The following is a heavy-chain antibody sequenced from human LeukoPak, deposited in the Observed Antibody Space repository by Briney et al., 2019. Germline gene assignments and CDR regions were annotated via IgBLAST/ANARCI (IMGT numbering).Heavy chain of an antibody. V-gene: IGHV1-2*02. D-gene: IGHD3-22*01. CDR2: INPNSGGT. CDR1: GYTFTGHY. J-gene: IGHJ4*02. Sequence: EASVKVSCKASGYTFTGHYMHWVRQAPGRGLEWMGCINPNSGGTNYAQKFQGRVTMTRDTSISTAYMELSRLRSDDTAVYYCARGYYDSSGYYDYFDYWGQGTLVTVSS. CDR3: ARGYYDSSGYYDYFDY.